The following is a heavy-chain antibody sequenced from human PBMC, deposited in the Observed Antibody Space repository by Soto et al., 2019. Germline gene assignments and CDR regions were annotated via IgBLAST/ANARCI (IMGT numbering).Heavy chain of an antibody. D-gene: IGHD4-17*01. CDR2: INHSGST. CDR3: ARLATVTTNYYYYGMDV. J-gene: IGHJ6*02. Sequence: PSETLSLTCAVYGGSFSGYYWSWIRQPPGKGLEWIGEINHSGSTNYNPSLKSRVTISVDTSKNQFSLKLSSVTAADTAVYYCARLATVTTNYYYYGMDVWGQGTTVTVSS. CDR1: GGSFSGYY. V-gene: IGHV4-34*01.